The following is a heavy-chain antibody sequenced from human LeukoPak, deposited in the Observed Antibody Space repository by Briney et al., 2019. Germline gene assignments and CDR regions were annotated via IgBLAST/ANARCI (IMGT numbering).Heavy chain of an antibody. CDR1: GFTFSSYA. D-gene: IGHD3-22*01. CDR2: ISGGGGST. Sequence: GGSLRLSCAASGFTFSSYAMSWVRQAPGKGLEWVSAISGGGGSTYYADSVKGRFTISRDNSKNTLYLQMNSLKTEDTAVYYCTTGSPIVVVMGYWGQGTLVTVSS. V-gene: IGHV3-23*01. J-gene: IGHJ4*02. CDR3: TTGSPIVVVMGY.